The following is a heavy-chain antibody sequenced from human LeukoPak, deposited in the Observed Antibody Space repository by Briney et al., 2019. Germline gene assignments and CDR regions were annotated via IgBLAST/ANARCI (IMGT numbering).Heavy chain of an antibody. D-gene: IGHD3-3*01. CDR3: ARPSFRSGSYFDH. J-gene: IGHJ4*02. CDR2: IKEDGSEI. V-gene: IGHV3-7*01. CDR1: GFTFSTYW. Sequence: GGSLRLSCAASGFTFSTYWMGWVRQAPGKGLEWVANIKEDGSEIYYVDSVKGRFTISRDNTKTSLYLQMNSLRAEDTAVYYCARPSFRSGSYFDHWGQGTLLTVSS.